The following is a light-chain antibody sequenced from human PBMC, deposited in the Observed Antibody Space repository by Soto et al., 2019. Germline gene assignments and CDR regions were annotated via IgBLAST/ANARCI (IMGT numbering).Light chain of an antibody. J-gene: IGLJ2*01. V-gene: IGLV2-23*01. Sequence: QSALTQPASVSGSPGQSITISSTGTSTDVGSYNLVSWYQQHPGKAPKLMIYEGSKRPSGVSNRFSASKSGNTASLTISGLQAEDEADYYCCSYAGSTVFGGGTKLTVL. CDR3: CSYAGSTV. CDR1: STDVGSYNL. CDR2: EGS.